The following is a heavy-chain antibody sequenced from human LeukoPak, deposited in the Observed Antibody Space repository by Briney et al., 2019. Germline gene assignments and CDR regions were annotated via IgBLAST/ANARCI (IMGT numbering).Heavy chain of an antibody. CDR1: GFTFSSDW. V-gene: IGHV3-7*01. CDR2: IKQDGSEK. D-gene: IGHD2-15*01. J-gene: IGHJ4*02. CDR3: ARPDCSGGSCYFDC. Sequence: GGSLRFSCAASGFTFSSDWMSCVRQAPGKGLEWVANIKQDGSEKYYVDSVKGRFTISRDNAKNSLYLQMNSLRAEDTAVYYCARPDCSGGSCYFDCWGQGTLVTVSS.